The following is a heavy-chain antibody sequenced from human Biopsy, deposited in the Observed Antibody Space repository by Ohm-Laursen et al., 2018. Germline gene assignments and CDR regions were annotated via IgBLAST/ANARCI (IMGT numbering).Heavy chain of an antibody. J-gene: IGHJ4*02. CDR2: IRSGGDYM. Sequence: SLRLSCAASGVTLSGYSMNWVRQAPGKGLEWVSSIRSGGDYMFYADSVKGRFTISRDNAKNSLYLQMNSLRAEDTAVCYCARDQRGPSLLEAKLTPNYFDYWGRGSLVTVSS. CDR3: ARDQRGPSLLEAKLTPNYFDY. V-gene: IGHV3-21*01. D-gene: IGHD1-1*01. CDR1: GVTLSGYS.